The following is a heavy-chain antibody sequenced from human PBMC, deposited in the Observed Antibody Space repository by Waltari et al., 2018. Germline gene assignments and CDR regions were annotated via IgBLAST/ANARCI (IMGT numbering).Heavy chain of an antibody. CDR3: AGHLNYYDSEYYFDY. V-gene: IGHV4-39*01. Sequence: QLQLQESGPGLVKPSETLSLTCTVSGGSISSSSYYWGWIRQPPGKGLEWIGSIYYSGSTDYNPALKSRVTISVDTSKNQFSRKLSSVTAADTAVYYCAGHLNYYDSEYYFDYWGQGTLVTVSS. CDR1: GGSISSSSYY. J-gene: IGHJ4*02. D-gene: IGHD3-22*01. CDR2: IYYSGST.